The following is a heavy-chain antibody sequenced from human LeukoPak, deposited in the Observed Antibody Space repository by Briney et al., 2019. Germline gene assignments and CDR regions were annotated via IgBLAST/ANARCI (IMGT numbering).Heavy chain of an antibody. V-gene: IGHV4-59*08. CDR2: IYYSGST. CDR1: GGSISSHY. Sequence: SETLSLTCTVSGGSISSHYWSWIRQPPGKGLEWIGYIYYSGSTNYNPSLKSRVTISVDTSKNQFSLKLSSVTAADTAVYYCARQLLWFGAERWFDPWGQGTLVTVSS. CDR3: ARQLLWFGAERWFDP. D-gene: IGHD3-10*01. J-gene: IGHJ5*02.